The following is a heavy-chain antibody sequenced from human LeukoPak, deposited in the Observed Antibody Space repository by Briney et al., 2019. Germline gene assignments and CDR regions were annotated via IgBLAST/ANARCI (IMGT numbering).Heavy chain of an antibody. CDR1: GFTFSSYW. Sequence: GGSLRLSCAASGFTFSSYWMSWVRQAPGMGVEWVANINQDGNKKYYVDSVRGRFTISRDNAKNSLYPQMNGLRAEDTAVYYCARDLIWDGDPGGRDFWGQGTLVSVSS. CDR2: INQDGNKK. J-gene: IGHJ4*02. D-gene: IGHD3-10*01. V-gene: IGHV3-7*01. CDR3: ARDLIWDGDPGGRDF.